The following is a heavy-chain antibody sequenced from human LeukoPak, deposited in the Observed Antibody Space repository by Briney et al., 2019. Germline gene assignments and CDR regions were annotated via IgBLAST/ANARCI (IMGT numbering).Heavy chain of an antibody. CDR3: ARASGNYYYGMDV. V-gene: IGHV4-59*01. CDR2: IYYSGST. D-gene: IGHD1-14*01. CDR1: GGSISSYY. J-gene: IGHJ6*02. Sequence: SETLSLTCTVSGGSISSYYWTWIRQPPGKGLEWIGYIYYSGSTKYNPSLNSRVTISVDTSKNQFSLKLSSVTAADTAVYYCARASGNYYYGMDVWGQGTTVTVSS.